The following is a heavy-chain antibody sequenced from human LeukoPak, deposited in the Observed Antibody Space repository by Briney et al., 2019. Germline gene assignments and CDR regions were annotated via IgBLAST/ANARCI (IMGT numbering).Heavy chain of an antibody. CDR2: ISSSGSAI. J-gene: IGHJ4*02. Sequence: GGSLRLSCAASGFTFSSYEMNWVRQAPGEGLEWVSYISSSGSAIYYADSVKGRFTISRDNAKNSLYLQMNSLRAEDTAVYYCASQQWLLSDFDYWGQGTLVTVSS. D-gene: IGHD6-19*01. CDR1: GFTFSSYE. CDR3: ASQQWLLSDFDY. V-gene: IGHV3-48*03.